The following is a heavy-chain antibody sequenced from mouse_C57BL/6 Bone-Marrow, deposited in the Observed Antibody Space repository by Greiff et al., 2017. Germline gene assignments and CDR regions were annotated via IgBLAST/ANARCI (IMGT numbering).Heavy chain of an antibody. V-gene: IGHV1-85*01. D-gene: IGHD1-1*01. CDR3: ARDYGSSYWDFDV. CDR1: GYTFTSYD. CDR2: IYPRDGST. Sequence: QVQLQQSGPELVKPGASVKLSCKASGYTFTSYDINWVKQRPGQGLEWIGWIYPRDGSTKYNEKFKGKAPLTVDTSSSTAYMELHSLTSEVSAVYFCARDYGSSYWDFDVWGTGTTVTVSS. J-gene: IGHJ1*03.